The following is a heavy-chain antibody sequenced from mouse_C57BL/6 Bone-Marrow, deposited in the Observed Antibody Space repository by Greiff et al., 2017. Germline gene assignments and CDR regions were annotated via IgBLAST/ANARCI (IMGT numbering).Heavy chain of an antibody. CDR2: IDPENGDT. D-gene: IGHD6-1*01. V-gene: IGHV14-4*01. J-gene: IGHJ3*01. CDR1: GFNIKDDY. CDR3: TPLQAWFAY. Sequence: EVKLQESGAELVRPGASVKLSCTASGFNIKDDYMHWVKQRPEPGLEWIGWIDPENGDTEYASKFQGKATITADTSSNTAYLQLSSLTSEDTAVYYCTPLQAWFAYWGQGTLVTVSA.